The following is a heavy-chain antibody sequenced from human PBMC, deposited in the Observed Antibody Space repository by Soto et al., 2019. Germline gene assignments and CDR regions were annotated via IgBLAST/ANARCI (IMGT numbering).Heavy chain of an antibody. CDR1: GFSLTTSGVG. CDR2: IYWDDDK. V-gene: IGHV2-5*02. D-gene: IGHD3-9*01. Sequence: QITLNESGPTVVRPTEPLTLTCRFSGFSLTTSGVGVAWIRQSPGKAPEWLAPIYWDDDKRYSASLKSRLTSTTDTSKNLVPLTVSDLDPTDTATYSSAHIILRTFCGLATTPALYFHFWCQGPPVAAAS. CDR3: AHIILRTFCGLATTPALYFHF. J-gene: IGHJ4*02.